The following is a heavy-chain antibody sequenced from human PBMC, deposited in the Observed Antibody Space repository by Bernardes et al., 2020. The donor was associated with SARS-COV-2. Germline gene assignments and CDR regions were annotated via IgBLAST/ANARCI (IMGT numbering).Heavy chain of an antibody. CDR2: ITSSGTYI. CDR1: GFTFSSYN. Sequence: GSLRLSCAASGFTFSSYNMNWVRQAPGKGLEWVSSITSSGTYISYADSVKGRFTISRDNAKNSLYLQMNSLRAEDTAVYYCARANTVYDTSGYYYFDYWGQGFLVTVSS. CDR3: ARANTVYDTSGYYYFDY. V-gene: IGHV3-21*01. J-gene: IGHJ4*02. D-gene: IGHD3-22*01.